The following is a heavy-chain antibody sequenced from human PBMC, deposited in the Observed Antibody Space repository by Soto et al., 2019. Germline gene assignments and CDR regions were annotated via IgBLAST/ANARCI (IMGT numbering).Heavy chain of an antibody. D-gene: IGHD2-21*01. CDR2: IYYAGTS. Sequence: QVQLQESGPGLVQPSETLSLTCTVSGGSISPYYWTWIRQPPGKGLEWVGYIYYAGTSSYNPSLNSQVTISLETSKSQTSLRLTPVTAADTAVYYCGRLGAYYQSVDPWGPGTLVTVSA. CDR1: GGSISPYY. CDR3: GRLGAYYQSVDP. J-gene: IGHJ5*02. V-gene: IGHV4-59*08.